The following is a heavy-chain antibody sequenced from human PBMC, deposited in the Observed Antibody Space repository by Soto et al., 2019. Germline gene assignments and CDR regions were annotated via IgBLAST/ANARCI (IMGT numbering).Heavy chain of an antibody. J-gene: IGHJ4*02. Sequence: GESLKISCEASGYTFTNFWISWVRQLPGKGLEWMGRIDPSDSYTNYSPSFQGHVTISTDKSFSTAYLQWSSLKASDIAMYYCSRILVRRRLIDYRGPGAQVPVS. CDR1: GYTFTNFW. CDR3: SRILVRRRLIDY. V-gene: IGHV5-10-1*01. CDR2: IDPSDSYT. D-gene: IGHD3-10*02.